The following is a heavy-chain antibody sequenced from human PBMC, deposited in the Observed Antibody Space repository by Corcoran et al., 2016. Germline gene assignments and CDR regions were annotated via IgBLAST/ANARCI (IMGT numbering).Heavy chain of an antibody. CDR1: GFTFSSYS. Sequence: EVQLVESGGGLVQPGGSLRLSCAASGFTFSSYSMNWVRQAPGKGLEWVSYISSSSSTIYYADSVKGRFTISGDNAKNSLYLQMNSLRDEDTAVYYCARARYYDFWSGYSYYYGMDVWGQGTTVTVSS. J-gene: IGHJ6*02. CDR3: ARARYYDFWSGYSYYYGMDV. V-gene: IGHV3-48*02. CDR2: ISSSSSTI. D-gene: IGHD3-3*01.